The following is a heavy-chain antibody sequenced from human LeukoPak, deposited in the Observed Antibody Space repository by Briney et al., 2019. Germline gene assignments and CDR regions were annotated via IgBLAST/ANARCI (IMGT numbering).Heavy chain of an antibody. D-gene: IGHD6-19*01. J-gene: IGHJ6*02. Sequence: PSETLSLTCTVSGGSISSYYWSWIRQPPGKGLEWIGYIYYSGSTNYNPSLQSRVTISVDTSQNQSSLKLSSVTAADTAVYSWARSAPAYSSGWSTYYYYGMDVWGQGTTVTVSS. CDR2: IYYSGST. CDR3: ARSAPAYSSGWSTYYYYGMDV. V-gene: IGHV4-59*08. CDR1: GGSISSYY.